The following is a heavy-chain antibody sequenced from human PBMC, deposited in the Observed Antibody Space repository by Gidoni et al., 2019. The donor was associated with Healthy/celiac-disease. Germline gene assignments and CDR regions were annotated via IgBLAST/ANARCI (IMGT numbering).Heavy chain of an antibody. D-gene: IGHD6-19*01. CDR3: AKGYSSGWYHGFDP. CDR2: ISYDGSNK. CDR1: GFTFSSYG. Sequence: QVQLVESGGGVVQPGRSLRLSCAASGFTFSSYGMHWVRQAPGKGLEWVAVISYDGSNKYYADSVKGRFTISRDNSKNTLYLQMNSLRAEDTAVYYCAKGYSSGWYHGFDPWGQGTLVTVSS. V-gene: IGHV3-30*18. J-gene: IGHJ5*02.